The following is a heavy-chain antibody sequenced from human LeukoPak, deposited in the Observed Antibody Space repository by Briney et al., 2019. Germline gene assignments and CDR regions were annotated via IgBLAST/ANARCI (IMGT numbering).Heavy chain of an antibody. CDR3: ARDGESGWSNDAFDI. CDR2: ISSNGGST. CDR1: GFTFSSYA. V-gene: IGHV3-64*01. D-gene: IGHD6-19*01. Sequence: PGGSLRLSCAASGFTFSSYAMHWVRQAPGKGLEYVSAISSNGGSTYYANSVKGRFTISKDNSKNTLYLQMGSLRAEDMAVYYCARDGESGWSNDAFDIWGQGTMVTVSS. J-gene: IGHJ3*02.